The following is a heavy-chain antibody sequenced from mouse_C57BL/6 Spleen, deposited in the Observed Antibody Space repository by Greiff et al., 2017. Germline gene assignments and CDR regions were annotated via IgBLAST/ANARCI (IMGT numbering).Heavy chain of an antibody. D-gene: IGHD4-1*01. CDR2: INPNNGGT. CDR3: AREHWGLDY. CDR1: GYTFTDYY. V-gene: IGHV1-26*01. J-gene: IGHJ2*01. Sequence: VQLQQSGPELVKPGASVKISCKASGYTFTDYYMNWVKQSHGKSLEWIGDINPNNGGTSYNQKFKGKATLTVDKSSSTAYMELRSLTSEDSAVYYCAREHWGLDYWGQGTTLTVSS.